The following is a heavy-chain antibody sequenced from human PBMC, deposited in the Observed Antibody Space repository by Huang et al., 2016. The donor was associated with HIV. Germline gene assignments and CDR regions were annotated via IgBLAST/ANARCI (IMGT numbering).Heavy chain of an antibody. D-gene: IGHD3-22*01. J-gene: IGHJ4*02. V-gene: IGHV3-48*01. CDR2: ISGTSSNI. CDR1: GFDFRKYS. CDR3: ARTEMEYYYGSSGYYPDY. Sequence: EVQLVESGGALVQPGGSLKLSCVVSGFDFRKYSMKWVRQAPGKGLEWVSYISGTSSNIYYADSGKGRFTISRDNAKNSVFLQMRSLRAEDTALYYCARTEMEYYYGSSGYYPDYWGQGTQVTVSS.